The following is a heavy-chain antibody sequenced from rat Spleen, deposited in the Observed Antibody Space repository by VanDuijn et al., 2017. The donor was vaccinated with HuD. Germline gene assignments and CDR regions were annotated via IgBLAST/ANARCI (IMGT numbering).Heavy chain of an antibody. D-gene: IGHD1-9*01. Sequence: EVQLVESGGGLVQPGRSLKLSCAASGFTFSDYNMAWVRQAPKKGLEWVATIIYDGRRTYYRDSVKGRFTISRDNAKSTLYLQMDSLRSEDTATYYCTTPRDTSGIPPWGQGVMVTVSS. V-gene: IGHV5S10*01. J-gene: IGHJ2*01. CDR2: IIYDGRRT. CDR1: GFTFSDYN. CDR3: TTPRDTSGIPP.